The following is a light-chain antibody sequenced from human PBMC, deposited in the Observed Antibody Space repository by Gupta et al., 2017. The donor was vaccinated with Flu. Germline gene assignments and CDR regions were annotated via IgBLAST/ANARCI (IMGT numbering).Light chain of an antibody. CDR2: AAS. Sequence: DVQMTQSPTSLSASVGDGVTITCRASQSISSYLNWYQQKQGKAPKLLIYAASSLQSGVPSRFSGSGSGTDFTLTISSLQPEDFATYYCQQSYSTPPSALTFGGGTKVEIK. CDR3: QQSYSTPPSALT. V-gene: IGKV1-39*01. J-gene: IGKJ4*01. CDR1: QSISSY.